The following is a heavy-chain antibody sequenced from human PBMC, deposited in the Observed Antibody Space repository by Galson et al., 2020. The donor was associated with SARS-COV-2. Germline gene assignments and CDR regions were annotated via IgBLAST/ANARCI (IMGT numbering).Heavy chain of an antibody. CDR2: INSDGSDS. J-gene: IGHJ6*02. CDR3: TSPPGSGSFSWSSMDV. V-gene: IGHV3-74*03. D-gene: IGHD3-10*01. Sequence: RYWMHWVRQAPGKGLVWVSRINSDGSDSTYADSVKGRFTISRDNAKNTLYLQMNSLRVEDTAVYYCTSPPGSGSFSWSSMDVWGQGTTVTVSS. CDR1: RYW.